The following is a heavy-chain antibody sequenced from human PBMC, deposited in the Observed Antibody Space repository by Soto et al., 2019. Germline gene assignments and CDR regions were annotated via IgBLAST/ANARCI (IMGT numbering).Heavy chain of an antibody. CDR1: GFTFSSYA. V-gene: IGHV3-23*01. J-gene: IGHJ4*02. CDR3: ANNDRIAAAGTEAD. D-gene: IGHD6-13*01. CDR2: ISGSGGST. Sequence: EVQLLESGGGLVQPGGSLRLSCAASGFTFSSYAMSWVRQAPGKGLEWVSAISGSGGSTYYADSAKGRFTISRDNSKNTLYLQMNSLRAEDTAVYYCANNDRIAAAGTEADWGQGTLVTVSS.